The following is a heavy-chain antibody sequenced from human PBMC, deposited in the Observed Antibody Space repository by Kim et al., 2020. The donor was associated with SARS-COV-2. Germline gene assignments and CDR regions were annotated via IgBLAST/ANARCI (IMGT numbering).Heavy chain of an antibody. Sequence: SETLSLTCAVSGGSISSSNWWSWVRQPPGKGLEWIGEIYHSGSTNYNPSLKSRVTISVDKSKNQFSLKLSSVTAADTAVYYCASRSVDILEGDYWGQGTLVTVSS. CDR1: GGSISSSNW. V-gene: IGHV4-4*02. D-gene: IGHD3-9*01. CDR2: IYHSGST. J-gene: IGHJ4*02. CDR3: ASRSVDILEGDY.